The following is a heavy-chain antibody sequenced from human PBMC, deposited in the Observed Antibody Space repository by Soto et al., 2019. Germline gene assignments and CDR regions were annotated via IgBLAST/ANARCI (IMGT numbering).Heavy chain of an antibody. CDR1: GGSISSGGYS. CDR3: ASSKTVTTYAFDI. Sequence: SETLSLTCAVSGGSISSGGYSWSWIRQPPGKGLEWIGYIYHSGSTYYNPSLKSRVTISVDRSKNQFSLKLSSVTAADTAVYYCASSKTVTTYAFDIWGQGTMVTVSS. V-gene: IGHV4-30-2*01. CDR2: IYHSGST. J-gene: IGHJ3*02. D-gene: IGHD4-17*01.